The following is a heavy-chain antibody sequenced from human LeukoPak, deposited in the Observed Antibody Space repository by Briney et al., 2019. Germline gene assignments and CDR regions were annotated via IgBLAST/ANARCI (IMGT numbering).Heavy chain of an antibody. D-gene: IGHD3-10*01. J-gene: IGHJ4*02. CDR3: ARDSGVETFDY. CDR1: GFTFSSYA. V-gene: IGHV3-30*01. CDR2: ISYDGSNK. Sequence: GRSLRLSCAASGFTFSSYAMHWVRQAPGKGLEWVAVISYDGSNKYYADSVKGRFTISRDNSKNTLYLQMNSLRAEDTAVYYCARDSGVETFDYWGQGTLVTVSS.